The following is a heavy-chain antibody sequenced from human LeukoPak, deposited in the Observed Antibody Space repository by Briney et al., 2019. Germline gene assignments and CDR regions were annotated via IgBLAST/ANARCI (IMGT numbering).Heavy chain of an antibody. J-gene: IGHJ4*02. CDR1: GGSVSSGSYY. CDR3: AREGDHGYFDY. D-gene: IGHD3-16*01. CDR2: IYYSGST. V-gene: IGHV4-61*01. Sequence: SETLSLTCTVSGGSVSSGSYYWSWIRQPPGKGLEWIGYIYYSGSTNYNPSLKSRVTISVDTSKNQFSLKLSSVTAADTAVYYCAREGDHGYFDYWGQGTLVTVSS.